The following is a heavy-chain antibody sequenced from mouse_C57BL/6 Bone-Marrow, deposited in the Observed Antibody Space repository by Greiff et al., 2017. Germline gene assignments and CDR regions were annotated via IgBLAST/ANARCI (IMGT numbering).Heavy chain of an antibody. D-gene: IGHD1-1*01. J-gene: IGHJ1*03. V-gene: IGHV1-69*01. CDR3: AGPVVATGYFDV. Sequence: VQLQQPGAELVMPGASVKLSCKASGYTFTSYWMHWVKQRPGQGLEWIGEIDPSDSYTNYNQKFKGKSTLTVDKSSSTPYMQLSSLSSEDSAVYYCAGPVVATGYFDVWGTGTTVTVSS. CDR1: GYTFTSYW. CDR2: IDPSDSYT.